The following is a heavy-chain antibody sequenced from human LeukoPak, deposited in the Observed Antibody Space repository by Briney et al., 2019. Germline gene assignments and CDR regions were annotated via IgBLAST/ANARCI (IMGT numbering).Heavy chain of an antibody. CDR1: GHTFTGYY. CDR3: ARMMPGAPYNWFDP. Sequence: ASVKVSCKASGHTFTGYYMHWVRQAPGQGLEWMGWINPNSGGTNYAQKFQGRVTMTRDTSISTAYMELSRLRSDDTAVYYCARMMPGAPYNWFDPWGQGTLVTVSS. J-gene: IGHJ5*02. D-gene: IGHD2-2*01. CDR2: INPNSGGT. V-gene: IGHV1-2*02.